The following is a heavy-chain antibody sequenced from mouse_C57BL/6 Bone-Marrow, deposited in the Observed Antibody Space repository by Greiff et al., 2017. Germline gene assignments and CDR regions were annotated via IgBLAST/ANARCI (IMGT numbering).Heavy chain of an antibody. CDR2: INPNNGGT. CDR3: ARLGDYPWFAY. Sequence: EVQLQESGPELVKPGASVKMSCKASGYTFTDYNMHWVKQSHGKSLEWIGYINPNNGGTSYNQKFKGKATLTVNKSSSTAYMELRSLTSEDSAVYYCARLGDYPWFAYWGQGTLVTVSA. CDR1: GYTFTDYN. D-gene: IGHD2-4*01. J-gene: IGHJ3*01. V-gene: IGHV1-22*01.